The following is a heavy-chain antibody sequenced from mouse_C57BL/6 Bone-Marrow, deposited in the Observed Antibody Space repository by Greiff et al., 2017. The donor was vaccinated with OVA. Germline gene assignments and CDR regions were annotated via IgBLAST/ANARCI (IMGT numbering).Heavy chain of an antibody. Sequence: DVMLVESGGGLVQPGGSMKLSCVASGFTFSNYWMNWVRQSPEKGLEWVAQIRLKSDNYATHYAESVKGRFTISRDDSKSSVYLQMNNLRAEDTVIYCCSPLTGGGAWFAYWGQGTLVTVSA. CDR3: SPLTGGGAWFAY. V-gene: IGHV6-3*01. D-gene: IGHD4-1*01. J-gene: IGHJ3*01. CDR1: GFTFSNYW. CDR2: IRLKSDNYAT.